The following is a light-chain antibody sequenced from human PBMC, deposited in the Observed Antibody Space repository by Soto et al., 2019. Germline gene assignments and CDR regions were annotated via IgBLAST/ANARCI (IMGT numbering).Light chain of an antibody. CDR2: GAS. V-gene: IGKV3D-20*02. CDR3: HQRNK. CDR1: QSVSSCY. Sequence: EIVLTQSPATLSLFPGERATISCRASQSVSSCYLAWYHQKPGQGPRLLIYGASSRATGIPDRFSGSGSGTEFTLTISSLQSEDFAVYFCHQRNKFGQGTLLEI. J-gene: IGKJ5*01.